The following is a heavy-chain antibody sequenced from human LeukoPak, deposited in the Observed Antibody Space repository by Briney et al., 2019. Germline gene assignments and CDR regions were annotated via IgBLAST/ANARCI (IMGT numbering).Heavy chain of an antibody. V-gene: IGHV4-59*01. CDR2: IYCSGST. Sequence: SETLSLTCTVSGGSISSYYWSWIRQPPGKGLEWIGYIYCSGSTNYNPSLKSRVTISVDTSKNQFSLKLSSVTAADTAVYYCARGVIAAAGDAFDIWGQGTMVTVSS. D-gene: IGHD6-13*01. J-gene: IGHJ3*02. CDR3: ARGVIAAAGDAFDI. CDR1: GGSISSYY.